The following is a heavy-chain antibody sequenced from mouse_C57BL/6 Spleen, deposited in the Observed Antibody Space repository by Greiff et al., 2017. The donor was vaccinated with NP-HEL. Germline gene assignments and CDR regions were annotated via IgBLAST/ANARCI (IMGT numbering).Heavy chain of an antibody. CDR2: INPYNGGT. CDR3: ARSPYDYDGGYYAMDY. D-gene: IGHD2-4*01. CDR1: GYTFTDYY. V-gene: IGHV1-19*01. J-gene: IGHJ4*01. Sequence: EVQLQQSGPVLVKPGASVKMSCKASGYTFTDYYMNWVKQSHGKSLEWIGVINPYNGGTSYNQKFKGKATLTVDKSSSTAYMELNSLTSEDSAVYYCARSPYDYDGGYYAMDYWGQGTSVTVSS.